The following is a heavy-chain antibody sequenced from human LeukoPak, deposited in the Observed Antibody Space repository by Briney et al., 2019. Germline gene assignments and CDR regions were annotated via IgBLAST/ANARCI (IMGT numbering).Heavy chain of an antibody. Sequence: GGSLRLSCVASAFTFSDYTMTWVRQAPGKGLEWVSSISWDSSDIFYADSLRGRFTISRDNAKNSLYLQMSSLRAEDTAVYYCAREEGGKLGIDYYFDYWGQGTLVTVSS. CDR3: AREEGGKLGIDYYFDY. CDR2: ISWDSSDI. D-gene: IGHD7-27*01. V-gene: IGHV3-21*01. CDR1: AFTFSDYT. J-gene: IGHJ4*02.